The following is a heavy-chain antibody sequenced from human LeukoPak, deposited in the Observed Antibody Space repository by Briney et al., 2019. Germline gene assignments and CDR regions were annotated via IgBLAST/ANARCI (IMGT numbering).Heavy chain of an antibody. CDR1: GFSLTHAW. V-gene: IGHV3-11*04. CDR3: ARWGFNCSSTSCSRTFYYCYGMDV. J-gene: IGHJ6*02. CDR2: ISSSGSTI. D-gene: IGHD2-2*01. Sequence: GGSLRLSCAASGFSLTHAWITWVRQAPGKGLEWVSYISSSGSTIYYADSVKGRFTISRDNAKNSLYLQMNSLRAEDTAVYYCARWGFNCSSTSCSRTFYYCYGMDVWGEGTTVTVSS.